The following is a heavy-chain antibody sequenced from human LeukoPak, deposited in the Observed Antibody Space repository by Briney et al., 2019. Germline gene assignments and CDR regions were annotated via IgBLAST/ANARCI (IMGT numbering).Heavy chain of an antibody. J-gene: IGHJ4*02. CDR1: GASISSYY. D-gene: IGHD6-19*01. CDR3: ARHYSSDPFDY. CDR2: IYYSGST. V-gene: IGHV4-59*01. Sequence: SETLSLTCTVSGASISSYYWSWIRQPPGKGLEWVGYIYYSGSTNCNPSLKSRVSLSVDTSKSQFSLKLSSVTAADTAVYYCARHYSSDPFDYWGQGTLVTVSS.